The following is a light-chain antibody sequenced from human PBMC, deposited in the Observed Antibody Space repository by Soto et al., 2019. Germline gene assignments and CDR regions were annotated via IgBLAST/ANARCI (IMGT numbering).Light chain of an antibody. J-gene: IGKJ1*01. CDR1: QSVDTRF. CDR2: GVS. Sequence: IVLTQTPDTVSLSPGERATLSCRASQSVDTRFLAWYKQKPGQAPRLLRYGVSTRATGVPDRFSGSGSGTEFTLTISGLEPEDLGVYYCQQYDSSPWAFGPGTKVDIK. CDR3: QQYDSSPWA. V-gene: IGKV3-20*01.